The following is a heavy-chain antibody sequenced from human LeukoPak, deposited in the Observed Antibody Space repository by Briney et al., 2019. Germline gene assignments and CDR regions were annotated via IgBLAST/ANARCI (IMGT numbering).Heavy chain of an antibody. CDR2: IYHSGST. Sequence: PSETLSLTCTVSGGSISSYYLSWIRQPPGKGLEWIGSIYHSGSTHYNPSLKSRVTISVDTSKTQCSLKLSSVTAADTAVYYCAKTRPGLGQPATAFDIWGQGTMVTVSS. D-gene: IGHD1-14*01. CDR1: GGSISSYY. V-gene: IGHV4-4*08. CDR3: AKTRPGLGQPATAFDI. J-gene: IGHJ3*02.